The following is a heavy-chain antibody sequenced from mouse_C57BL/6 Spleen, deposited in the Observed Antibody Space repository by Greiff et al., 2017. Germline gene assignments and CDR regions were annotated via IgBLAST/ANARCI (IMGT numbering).Heavy chain of an antibody. J-gene: IGHJ3*01. V-gene: IGHV1-22*01. D-gene: IGHD1-1*02. CDR3: FYGLAFFAY. CDR2: INPNNGGT. Sequence: EVQVVESGPELVKPGASVKMSCKASGYTFTDYNMHWVKQSHGKSLEWIGYINPNNGGTSYNQKFKGQATLTVNKSSSTAYMELRSLTSEDSAVYYCFYGLAFFAYWGQGTLVTVSA. CDR1: GYTFTDYN.